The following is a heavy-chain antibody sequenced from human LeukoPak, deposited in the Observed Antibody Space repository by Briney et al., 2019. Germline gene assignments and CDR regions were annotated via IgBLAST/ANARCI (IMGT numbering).Heavy chain of an antibody. Sequence: ASVKVSCKASGYTFTNYGICWVRQAPGQGLEWMGWISAYNGNTNYAQELQGRVTMTTDTSTNTAYMELRSLKSDDTAVYYCARQWLGAQPSDYWGQGTLVTVSS. CDR1: GYTFTNYG. CDR3: ARQWLGAQPSDY. J-gene: IGHJ4*02. V-gene: IGHV1-18*01. CDR2: ISAYNGNT. D-gene: IGHD6-19*01.